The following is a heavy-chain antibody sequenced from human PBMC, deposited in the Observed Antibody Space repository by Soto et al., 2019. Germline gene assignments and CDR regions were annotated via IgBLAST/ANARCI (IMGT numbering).Heavy chain of an antibody. Sequence: HGESLKISCKGSGYSFTSYWISWVRQMPGKGLEWMGRIDPSDSYTNYSPSFQGHVTISADKSISTAYPQWSSLKASDTAMYYCARSKQLALYYGMDVWGQGTTVTVSS. J-gene: IGHJ6*02. CDR1: GYSFTSYW. D-gene: IGHD6-6*01. CDR3: ARSKQLALYYGMDV. CDR2: IDPSDSYT. V-gene: IGHV5-10-1*01.